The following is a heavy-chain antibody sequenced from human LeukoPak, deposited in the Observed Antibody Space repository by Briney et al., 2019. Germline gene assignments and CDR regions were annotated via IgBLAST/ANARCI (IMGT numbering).Heavy chain of an antibody. CDR2: ISGSGGST. CDR1: GFTFSSYA. CDR3: AKLGKNSSSWPHDY. Sequence: GGSLRLSCAASGFTFSSYAMSWVRQAPGKGLEWVSAISGSGGSTYYADSVKGRFTISRDNSKNTPYLQMNSLRAEDTAVYYCAKLGKNSSSWPHDYWGQGTLVTVSS. V-gene: IGHV3-23*01. D-gene: IGHD6-13*01. J-gene: IGHJ4*02.